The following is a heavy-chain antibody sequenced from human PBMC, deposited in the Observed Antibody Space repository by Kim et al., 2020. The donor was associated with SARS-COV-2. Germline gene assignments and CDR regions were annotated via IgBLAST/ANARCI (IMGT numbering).Heavy chain of an antibody. V-gene: IGHV1-18*01. CDR2: ISAYNGNT. CDR1: GYTFTSYG. CDR3: ARKRNLGYCSGGSCYSTHDAFGI. J-gene: IGHJ3*02. D-gene: IGHD2-15*01. Sequence: ASVKVSCKASGYTFTSYGISWVRQAPGQGLEWMGWISAYNGNTNYAQKLQGRVTMTTDTSTSTAYMELRSLRSDDTAVYYCARKRNLGYCSGGSCYSTHDAFGIWGQETMVTVSS.